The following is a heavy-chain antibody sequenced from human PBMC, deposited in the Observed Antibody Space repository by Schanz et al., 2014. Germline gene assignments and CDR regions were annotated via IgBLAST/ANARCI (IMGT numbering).Heavy chain of an antibody. J-gene: IGHJ4*02. Sequence: QVQLVESGGGVVRPGRSLRLSCAASGFTFNNYGMHWVRQAPGKGLEWVAVIWYDGTDRYYADSVKGRFTISRDNSKNTLYLQMDSLRGDDTAVYYCARDGIAATTDFEYWGQGVLVTVSS. D-gene: IGHD1-1*01. CDR1: GFTFNNYG. CDR2: IWYDGTDR. V-gene: IGHV3-33*01. CDR3: ARDGIAATTDFEY.